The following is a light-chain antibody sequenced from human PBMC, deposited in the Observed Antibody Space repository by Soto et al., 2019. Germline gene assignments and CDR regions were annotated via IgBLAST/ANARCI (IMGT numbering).Light chain of an antibody. CDR2: AAS. Sequence: DIQTTLSPCSMSAPLRDIVTITCRASQSISSYLNWYQQKPGKAPKLLIYAASSLHSGVPARFSGSGSGTDFTLTISSLELDDFATYYCQQSYNSPLTFGQGTRVEIK. V-gene: IGKV1-39*01. CDR3: QQSYNSPLT. CDR1: QSISSY. J-gene: IGKJ1*01.